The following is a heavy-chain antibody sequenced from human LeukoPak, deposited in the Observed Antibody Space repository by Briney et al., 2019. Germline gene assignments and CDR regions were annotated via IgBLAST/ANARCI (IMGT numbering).Heavy chain of an antibody. CDR1: GDSVSSNSAA. J-gene: IGHJ5*02. D-gene: IGHD3-10*01. CDR2: TYYRSKWYN. Sequence: SQTLSLTCAISGDSVSSNSAAWNWIRQSPSRGLEWLGRTYYRSKWYNDYAVSVKSRITINPDTSKNQFSLQLNSVTPEDTAVYYCARVKLGTSSLGIWFGELYKSTANWFDPWGQGTLVTVSS. CDR3: ARVKLGTSSLGIWFGELYKSTANWFDP. V-gene: IGHV6-1*01.